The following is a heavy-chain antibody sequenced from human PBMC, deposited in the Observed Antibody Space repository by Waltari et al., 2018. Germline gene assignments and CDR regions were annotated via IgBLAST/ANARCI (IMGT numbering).Heavy chain of an antibody. CDR2: IYWNDDK. D-gene: IGHD3-22*01. V-gene: IGHV2-5*01. J-gene: IGHJ3*02. CDR1: GFSLSTSGVG. Sequence: QITLKESGPTLVKPTQTLTLTCTFSGFSLSTSGVGVGWIRQPPGKALEWLALIYWNDDKRYSPSLKSRLTITKDTSKNQVVLTMTNMDPVDTATYYCAHSRTYYYDSSGYGDDACDIWGQGTMVTVSS. CDR3: AHSRTYYYDSSGYGDDACDI.